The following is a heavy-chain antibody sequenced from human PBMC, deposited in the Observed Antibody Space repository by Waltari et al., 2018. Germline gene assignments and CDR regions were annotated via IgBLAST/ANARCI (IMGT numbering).Heavy chain of an antibody. CDR1: GFTLRSYW. J-gene: IGHJ4*02. Sequence: EVQLVESGGGMVQPGGSMRLSCAASGFTLRSYWMSWVRQAPWKWLEWVANIKQDGSEKYYVDSVKGRFTISRDNAKNSLYLQMNSLRAEDTAVYYCARDFDYYDSSGSDYWGQGTLVTVSS. V-gene: IGHV3-7*01. CDR3: ARDFDYYDSSGSDY. D-gene: IGHD3-22*01. CDR2: IKQDGSEK.